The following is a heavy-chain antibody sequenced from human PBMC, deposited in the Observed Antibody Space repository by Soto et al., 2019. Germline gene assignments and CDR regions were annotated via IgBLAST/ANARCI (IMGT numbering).Heavy chain of an antibody. D-gene: IGHD6-13*01. CDR2: IIPILGIA. V-gene: IGHV1-69*02. CDR3: ARRLVLDYYYGMDV. J-gene: IGHJ6*02. CDR1: GGTFSSYT. Sequence: QVQLVQSGAEVKKPGSSVKVSCKASGGTFSSYTISWVRQAPGQGLEWMGRIIPILGIANYAQKFQGRVTITADKTTSTAYMELRSLRSEDTAVYYCARRLVLDYYYGMDVWGQGTTVTVSS.